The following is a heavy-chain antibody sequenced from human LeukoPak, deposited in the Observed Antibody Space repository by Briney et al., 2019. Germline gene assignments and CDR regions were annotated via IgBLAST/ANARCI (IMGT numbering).Heavy chain of an antibody. CDR3: ARERRGYYYYYMDV. D-gene: IGHD1-1*01. V-gene: IGHV4-61*09. CDR1: GGSISSGSYY. J-gene: IGHJ6*03. CDR2: IYTSGST. Sequence: SETLSHTCTVSGGSISSGSYYWSWIRQPAGQGLEWIGHIYTSGSTNYNPSLKSRVTISVDTSKNQFSLKLSSVTAADTAVYYCARERRGYYYYYMDVWGKGTTVTVSS.